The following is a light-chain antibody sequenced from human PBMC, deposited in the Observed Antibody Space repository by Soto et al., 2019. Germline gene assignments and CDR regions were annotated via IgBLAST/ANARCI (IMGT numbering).Light chain of an antibody. V-gene: IGKV3-15*01. CDR1: QRFXSN. J-gene: IGKJ1*01. Sequence: DMVMTKSASSLCVSPGDRATLDCRASQRFXSNFGWYQPKPGQAPRILXDGASTRATGIPARLSGSGSGTEFTPTISDVQPEDFSGYYCHQRQSGTLTFGQGTKVDI. CDR2: GAS. CDR3: HQRQSGTLT.